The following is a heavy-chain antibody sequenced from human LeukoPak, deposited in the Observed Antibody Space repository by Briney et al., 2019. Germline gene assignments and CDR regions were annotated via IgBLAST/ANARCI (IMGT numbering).Heavy chain of an antibody. CDR2: IYYSGST. CDR1: GGYISSYY. D-gene: IGHD6-13*01. J-gene: IGHJ4*02. Sequence: SETLSLTCTVSGGYISSYYWSWIRQPPGKGLEWIGYIYYSGSTNYNPSLKSRVTISVDTSKNQFSLKLSSVTAADTAVYYCARHSFHSSRGFDYWGQGTLVTVSS. CDR3: ARHSFHSSRGFDY. V-gene: IGHV4-59*08.